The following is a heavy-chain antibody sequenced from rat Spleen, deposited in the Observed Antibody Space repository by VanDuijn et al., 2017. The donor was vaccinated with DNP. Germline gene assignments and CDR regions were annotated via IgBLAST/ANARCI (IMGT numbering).Heavy chain of an antibody. V-gene: IGHV5-31*01. Sequence: EVQLVESGGGSVQPGRSLKLSCVASGFTFNSFWMTWIRQVPGKGLEWVASITNGAGNTYYRDSVKGRFTISRDNADHTLYLQMDSLRSEDTATYYCVTSPGPNWFAHWGQGTLVTVSS. J-gene: IGHJ3*01. D-gene: IGHD1-4*01. CDR1: GFTFNSFW. CDR2: ITNGAGNT. CDR3: VTSPGPNWFAH.